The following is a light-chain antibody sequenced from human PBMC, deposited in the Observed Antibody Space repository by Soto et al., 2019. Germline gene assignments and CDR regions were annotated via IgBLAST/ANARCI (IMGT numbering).Light chain of an antibody. CDR1: SSDVGSYNL. J-gene: IGLJ3*02. CDR3: CSFATSGTWV. Sequence: QSALTQPASVSGSPGQSITISCTGTSSDVGSYNLVSWYQQHPGKAPKLMISEGNKRPSGISNRFSGSKSGNTASLTISGRQAEDEADYYCCSFATSGTWVFGGGTKLTVL. CDR2: EGN. V-gene: IGLV2-23*01.